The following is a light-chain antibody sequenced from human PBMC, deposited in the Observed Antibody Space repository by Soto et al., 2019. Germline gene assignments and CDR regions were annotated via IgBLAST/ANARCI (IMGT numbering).Light chain of an antibody. CDR2: KAS. CDR1: QSISSW. V-gene: IGKV1-5*03. J-gene: IGKJ1*01. CDR3: QQYNSYSRT. Sequence: DIQMTQSPSTLSASVGDRVTITCRASQSISSWLAWYQQKPGKAPKLLIYKASSLESGVPSRLSGSAAGTEFALTISSLQPDDFATYYCQQYNSYSRTFGQGTKVEIK.